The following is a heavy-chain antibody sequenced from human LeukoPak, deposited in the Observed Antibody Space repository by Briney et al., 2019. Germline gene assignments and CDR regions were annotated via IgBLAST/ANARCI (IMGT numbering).Heavy chain of an antibody. CDR1: RYTFTSYD. Sequence: ASVKVSCKASRYTFTSYDINWVRQATGQGLEWMGWMNPNSGNTGYAQKFQGRVTITRNTSISTAYMELSSLRSEDTAVYYCAVNYYDSSGPLNWGQGTLVTVSS. J-gene: IGHJ4*02. CDR2: MNPNSGNT. D-gene: IGHD3-22*01. V-gene: IGHV1-8*03. CDR3: AVNYYDSSGPLN.